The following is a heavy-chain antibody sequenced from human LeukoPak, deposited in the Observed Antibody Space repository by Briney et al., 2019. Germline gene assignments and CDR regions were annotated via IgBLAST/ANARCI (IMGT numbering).Heavy chain of an antibody. CDR3: ARGDGGNSNHFDY. V-gene: IGHV1-2*02. Sequence: ASVKVSCKASGYTFTGYYMHWVRQAPGQGLEWMGWINPNSGGTNYAQKFQGRVTMTRDTSISTAYMELSRLRSDDTAVYYCARGDGGNSNHFDYWGQGTLVTVSS. CDR2: INPNSGGT. J-gene: IGHJ4*02. CDR1: GYTFTGYY. D-gene: IGHD4-23*01.